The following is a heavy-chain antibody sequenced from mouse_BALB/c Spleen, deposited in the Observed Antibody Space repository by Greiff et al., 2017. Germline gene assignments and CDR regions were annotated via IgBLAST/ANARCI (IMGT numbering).Heavy chain of an antibody. CDR1: GFTFSSYA. Sequence: EVKLVESGGGLVKPGGSLNLSCAASGFTFSSYAMSWVRQTPEKRLEWVAFISSGGSTYYPDSVKGRFTISRDNARNILYLQMSSLRSEDTAMYYCAGVLYGNYYFDYWGQGTTLTVSS. J-gene: IGHJ2*01. D-gene: IGHD2-10*02. CDR2: ISSGGST. CDR3: AGVLYGNYYFDY. V-gene: IGHV5-6-5*01.